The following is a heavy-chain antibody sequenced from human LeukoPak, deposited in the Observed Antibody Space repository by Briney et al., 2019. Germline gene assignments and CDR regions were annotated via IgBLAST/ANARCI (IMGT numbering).Heavy chain of an antibody. Sequence: SVKVSCKASGYTFTSYGISWVRQAPGQGLEWMGGIIPIFGTANYAQKFQGRVTITTDESTSTAYMELSSLRSEDTAVYYCARENMGGGLPTYDYWGQGTLVTVSS. D-gene: IGHD3-16*01. V-gene: IGHV1-69*05. CDR3: ARENMGGGLPTYDY. CDR1: GYTFTSYG. J-gene: IGHJ4*02. CDR2: IIPIFGTA.